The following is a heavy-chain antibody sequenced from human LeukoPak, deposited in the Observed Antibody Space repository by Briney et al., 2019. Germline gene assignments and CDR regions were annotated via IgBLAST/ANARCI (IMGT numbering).Heavy chain of an antibody. J-gene: IGHJ4*02. V-gene: IGHV3-21*01. Sequence: AGGSLRLSCAASGFTFSSYSMNWVRQAPGKGLEWVSSISSSSSYIYYADSVKGRFTISRDNAKNSLCLQMNGLRAEDTAVYYCARIGDSQYYFDYWGQGTLVTVSS. CDR3: ARIGDSQYYFDY. CDR1: GFTFSSYS. D-gene: IGHD5-18*01. CDR2: ISSSSSYI.